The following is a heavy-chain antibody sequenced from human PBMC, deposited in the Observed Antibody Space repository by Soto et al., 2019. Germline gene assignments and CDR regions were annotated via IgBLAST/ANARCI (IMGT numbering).Heavy chain of an antibody. CDR1: GFTFSDYY. D-gene: IGHD6-19*01. Sequence: PGGSLRLSCAASGFTFSDYYMSWIRQAPGKGLEWVSYVSSSGSTIYYADSVKGRFTISRENAKNSLYLQMNSLRAEDTAVYYCARWRYGPLPLSGWPRGWFDHWGQGTLVTVSS. CDR2: VSSSGSTI. CDR3: ARWRYGPLPLSGWPRGWFDH. J-gene: IGHJ5*02. V-gene: IGHV3-11*01.